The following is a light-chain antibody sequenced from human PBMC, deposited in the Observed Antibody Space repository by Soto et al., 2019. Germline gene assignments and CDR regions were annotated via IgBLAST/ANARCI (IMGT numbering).Light chain of an antibody. V-gene: IGKV3-20*01. CDR1: QSVTSSY. CDR3: QQYGGSMYT. CDR2: GAS. J-gene: IGKJ2*01. Sequence: EIVLTQSPGTLSLSPGERATLSCRASQSVTSSYLAWYQHKPGQAPRLLIYGASNRATGIPDRFSGSGSGTDFTLTISRLEPEDFALYYCQQYGGSMYTFGQGTKLEIK.